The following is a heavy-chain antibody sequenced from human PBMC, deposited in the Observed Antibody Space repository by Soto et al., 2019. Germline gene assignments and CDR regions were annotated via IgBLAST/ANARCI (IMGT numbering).Heavy chain of an antibody. J-gene: IGHJ3*01. CDR3: ARDQLYYNYISGRPLNAFDF. Sequence: GGSLRLSCAASGFTFRNYGMNWVRQAPGKGLEWVSYIGLGSSTKYYADSVEGRFTISRDNAKNSLYLQMNSLRAEDTAVYYCARDQLYYNYISGRPLNAFDFWGQGTMVTVSS. CDR2: IGLGSSTK. CDR1: GFTFRNYG. V-gene: IGHV3-48*01. D-gene: IGHD3-22*01.